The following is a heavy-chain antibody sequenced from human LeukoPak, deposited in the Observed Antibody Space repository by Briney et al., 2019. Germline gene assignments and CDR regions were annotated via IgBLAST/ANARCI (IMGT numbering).Heavy chain of an antibody. D-gene: IGHD1-26*01. CDR3: ARGGGQLLPDDAFDV. J-gene: IGHJ3*01. Sequence: GVSLRLSCAASGFTFSDYDMYWVRQPTGKGLEWVSSIGTLSDTCSPGSVKGRFTISRENAKNSLYLQMNNLRTEDTAIYYCARGGGQLLPDDAFDVWGRGTKVIVSS. V-gene: IGHV3-13*01. CDR2: IGTLSDT. CDR1: GFTFSDYD.